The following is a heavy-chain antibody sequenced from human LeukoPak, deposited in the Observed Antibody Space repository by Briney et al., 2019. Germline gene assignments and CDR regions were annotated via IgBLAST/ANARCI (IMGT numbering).Heavy chain of an antibody. V-gene: IGHV4-39*07. CDR3: ARGPRYDYVWGSYRYPFDY. Sequence: SETLSLTCTVSGGSISSSSYYWGWIRQPPGMGLEWIGSIYYSGSTYYNPSLKSRVTISVDTSKNQFSLKLSSVTAADTAVYYCARGPRYDYVWGSYRYPFDYWGQGTLDTVSS. CDR2: IYYSGST. J-gene: IGHJ4*02. CDR1: GGSISSSSYY. D-gene: IGHD3-16*02.